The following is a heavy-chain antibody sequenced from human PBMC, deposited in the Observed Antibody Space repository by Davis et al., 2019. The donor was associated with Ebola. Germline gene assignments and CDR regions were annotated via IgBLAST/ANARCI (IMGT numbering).Heavy chain of an antibody. D-gene: IGHD5-12*01. CDR1: GDSISTYY. CDR2: ISNTGST. Sequence: PSETLSLTCTVSGDSISTYYWSWIRQPPGKGLESIGYISNTGSTTYNPSLKSRVTISVDTSKNQFSLKLSSVTAADTAVCYCARGSGDIVTTTAILRNYYYYAMDVWGRGTTVTVSS. V-gene: IGHV4-59*12. J-gene: IGHJ6*02. CDR3: ARGSGDIVTTTAILRNYYYYAMDV.